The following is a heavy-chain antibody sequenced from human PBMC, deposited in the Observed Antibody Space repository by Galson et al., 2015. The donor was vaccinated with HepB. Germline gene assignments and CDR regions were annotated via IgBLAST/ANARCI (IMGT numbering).Heavy chain of an antibody. J-gene: IGHJ3*02. D-gene: IGHD3-10*01. CDR1: GFTFTSSA. CDR2: IVVGSGNT. V-gene: IGHV1-58*02. CDR3: ARDPFYYGSGTTGAFDI. Sequence: SVKVSCKASGFTFTSSAMQWVRQARGQRLEWIGWIVVGSGNTNYAQKFQERVTITRDMSTSTAYMELSSLRSDDTAVYYCARDPFYYGSGTTGAFDIWGQGTMVTVSS.